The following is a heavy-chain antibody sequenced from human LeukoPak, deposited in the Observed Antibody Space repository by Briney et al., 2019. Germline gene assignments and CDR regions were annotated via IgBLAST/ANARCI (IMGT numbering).Heavy chain of an antibody. V-gene: IGHV1-18*01. CDR3: ATGDHYGGKGSFDY. CDR1: GYTLTELS. CDR2: ISAYNGNT. Sequence: ASVKVSCKVSGYTLTELSMHWVRQAPGQGLEWMGWISAYNGNTNYAQKLQGRVTMTTDTSTSTAYMELRSLGSEDTAVYYCATGDHYGGKGSFDYWGQGTLVTVSS. J-gene: IGHJ4*02. D-gene: IGHD4-23*01.